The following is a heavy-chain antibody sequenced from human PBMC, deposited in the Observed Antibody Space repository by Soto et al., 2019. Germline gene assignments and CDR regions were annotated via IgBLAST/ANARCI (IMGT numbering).Heavy chain of an antibody. J-gene: IGHJ5*02. CDR1: GGSISSGDYY. CDR2: IYYSGST. Sequence: PSETLSLTCTVSGGSISSGDYYWSWIRQPPGKGLEWIGYIYYSGSTYYNPSLKSRVTISVDTSKNQFSLKLSSVTAADTAVYYCARGAHEADRPGFDPWGQGTLVTVS. CDR3: ARGAHEADRPGFDP. V-gene: IGHV4-30-4*01.